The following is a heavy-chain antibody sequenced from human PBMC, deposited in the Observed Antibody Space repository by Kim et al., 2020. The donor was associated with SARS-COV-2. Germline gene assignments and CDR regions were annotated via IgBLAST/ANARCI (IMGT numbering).Heavy chain of an antibody. J-gene: IGHJ4*02. D-gene: IGHD2-21*02. Sequence: GGSLRLSCAASGFTFNSFGIYWVRQAPGKGLEWVAVISYDESNKYYADSVKGRFTISRDNSKKTLYLQMNSLRAEDTAVYYCARGPEDCSGDCPFDYWGQGTLVTVSS. V-gene: IGHV3-30*03. CDR1: GFTFNSFG. CDR3: ARGPEDCSGDCPFDY. CDR2: ISYDESNK.